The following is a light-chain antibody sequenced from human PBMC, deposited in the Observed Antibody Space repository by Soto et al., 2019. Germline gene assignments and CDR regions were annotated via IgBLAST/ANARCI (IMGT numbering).Light chain of an antibody. CDR1: SNDVGDYNY. J-gene: IGLJ3*02. Sequence: QSALTQPPSTSGSPGQSGTISFTGTSNDVGDYNYVSWYQQHPGKAPKLMIYEVSKRPSRVPDRFSGSKSGNTASLTVSGLQAEDEADYYCSSYAGSNNWVFGGGTKVTVL. V-gene: IGLV2-8*01. CDR2: EVS. CDR3: SSYAGSNNWV.